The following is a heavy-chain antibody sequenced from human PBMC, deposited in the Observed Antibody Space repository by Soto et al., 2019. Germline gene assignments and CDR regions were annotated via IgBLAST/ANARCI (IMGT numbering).Heavy chain of an antibody. Sequence: QVQLVESGGGVVQPGRSLRLSCAASGFTFSSYGMHWVRQAPGKWLERVAVISYDGSNKYYADSVKGRFTISRDNSKNTLYLQMNSLRAEDTAVYYCATLYDYIWGSYLDCWGQGTLVTVSS. CDR1: GFTFSSYG. V-gene: IGHV3-30*03. CDR2: ISYDGSNK. D-gene: IGHD3-16*01. J-gene: IGHJ4*02. CDR3: ATLYDYIWGSYLDC.